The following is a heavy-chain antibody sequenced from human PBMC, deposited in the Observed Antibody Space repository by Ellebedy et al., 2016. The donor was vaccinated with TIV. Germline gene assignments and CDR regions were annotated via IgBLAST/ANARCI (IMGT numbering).Heavy chain of an antibody. V-gene: IGHV3-74*01. D-gene: IGHD1-26*01. Sequence: GESLKISCAASGFTFSRYWMHWVRQAPGKGLVWVSRIHSDGSSTNYADSVKGRFTISRDNSKNTLYLRMNSLRAEDTAVYYCARGGYSGSSHWYFDLWGRGTLVTVSS. J-gene: IGHJ2*01. CDR3: ARGGYSGSSHWYFDL. CDR1: GFTFSRYW. CDR2: IHSDGSST.